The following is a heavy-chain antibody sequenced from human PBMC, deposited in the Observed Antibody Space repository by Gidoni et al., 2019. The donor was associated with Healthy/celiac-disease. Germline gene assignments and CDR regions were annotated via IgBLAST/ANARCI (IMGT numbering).Heavy chain of an antibody. V-gene: IGHV1-18*01. CDR3: ARDLGGYCSGGSCYL. Sequence: QVQLVQSGAEVKKPGASAKFSCKASGYTFTSYGISWVRQAPGQGLEWMGWISAYNGNTNYAQKLQGRVTMTTDTSTSTAYMELRSLRSDDTAVYYCARDLGGYCSGGSCYLWGQGTLVTVSS. CDR1: GYTFTSYG. D-gene: IGHD2-15*01. CDR2: ISAYNGNT. J-gene: IGHJ4*02.